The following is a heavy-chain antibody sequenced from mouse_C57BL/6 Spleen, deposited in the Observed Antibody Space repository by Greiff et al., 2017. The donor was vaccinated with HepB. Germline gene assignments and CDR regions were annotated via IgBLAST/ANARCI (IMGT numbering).Heavy chain of an antibody. CDR1: GFTFSDYY. CDR2: INYDGSST. D-gene: IGHD1-1*01. V-gene: IGHV5-16*01. CDR3: AREPSSRKHFDV. J-gene: IGHJ1*03. Sequence: EVQRVESEGGLVQPGSSMKLSCTASGFTFSDYYMAWVRQVPEKGLEWVANINYDGSSTYYLDSLKSRFIISRDNAKNILYLQMSSLKSEDTATYYCAREPSSRKHFDVWGTGTTVTVSS.